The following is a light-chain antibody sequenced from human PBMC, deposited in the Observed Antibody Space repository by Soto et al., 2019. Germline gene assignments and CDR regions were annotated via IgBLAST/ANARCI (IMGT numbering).Light chain of an antibody. CDR3: QQYGNSPQT. CDR1: QTVRNIY. V-gene: IGKV3-20*01. Sequence: EFVLTQSPGTLSLSAGGSATISCRVSQTVRNIYLAGYQQKPGQAPRLLIYGASSRATGIPNRFSGSGSGTDFTLTICRLEPEDFAVYYCQQYGNSPQTFGQGTKVDIK. CDR2: GAS. J-gene: IGKJ1*01.